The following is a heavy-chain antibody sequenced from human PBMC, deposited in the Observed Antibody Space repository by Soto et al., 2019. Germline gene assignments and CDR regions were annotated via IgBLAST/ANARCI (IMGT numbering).Heavy chain of an antibody. J-gene: IGHJ6*02. CDR2: IWNEGSNK. Sequence: GGSLRLSCAASGFTFSSYGMHWVRQAPGKGLEWVALIWNEGSNKYYADSVKGRFTISRDNSKNTLYLQMSGLRAEDTAVYYCAKNYVMDVWGQGTTVTVSS. CDR3: AKNYVMDV. CDR1: GFTFSSYG. V-gene: IGHV3-33*06.